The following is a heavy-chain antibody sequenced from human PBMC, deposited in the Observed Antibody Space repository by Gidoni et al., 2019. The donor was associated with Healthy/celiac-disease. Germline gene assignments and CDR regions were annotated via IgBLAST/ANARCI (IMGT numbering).Heavy chain of an antibody. Sequence: QVQLVQSGAEVKKPGSSVKVSCKASGGTFSSYAISWVRQAPGQGLEWMGGIIPIFGTANYAQKFQGRVTITADESTSTAYMELSSLRSEDTAVYYCARLAKPGKYQLLSYYYGMDVWGQGTTVTVSS. CDR1: GGTFSSYA. CDR3: ARLAKPGKYQLLSYYYGMDV. J-gene: IGHJ6*02. CDR2: IIPIFGTA. V-gene: IGHV1-69*01. D-gene: IGHD2-2*01.